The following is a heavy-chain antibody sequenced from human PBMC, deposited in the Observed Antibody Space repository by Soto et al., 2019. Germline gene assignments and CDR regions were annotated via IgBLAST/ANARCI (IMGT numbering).Heavy chain of an antibody. CDR1: GFTVSSNY. Sequence: EVQLLESGGGLVQPGGSLRLSCAASGFTVSSNYMSWVRQAPGKGLEWVSVIYSGGSTYYADSVKGRFTISRDNSKNTLYLQMNSLRAEDTAVYYCARDRFERITMVRGGWAGWYFDLWGRGTLVTVSS. CDR2: IYSGGST. V-gene: IGHV3-53*01. CDR3: ARDRFERITMVRGGWAGWYFDL. D-gene: IGHD3-10*01. J-gene: IGHJ2*01.